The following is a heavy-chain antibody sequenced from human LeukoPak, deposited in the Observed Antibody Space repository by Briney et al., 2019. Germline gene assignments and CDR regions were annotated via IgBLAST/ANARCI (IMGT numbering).Heavy chain of an antibody. CDR1: GFTFSSCA. CDR3: AKVPFGESTQPPFSLYNMDV. Sequence: GGSLRLSCAASGFTFSSCAMSWVRQAPGKGLGWVSGISGRGDTTYADSVKGRFTISRDNSKNTLYLQMNSLRAEDTAVYYCAKVPFGESTQPPFSLYNMDVWGQGTTVTVSS. CDR2: ISGRGDTT. D-gene: IGHD3-10*01. V-gene: IGHV3-23*01. J-gene: IGHJ6*02.